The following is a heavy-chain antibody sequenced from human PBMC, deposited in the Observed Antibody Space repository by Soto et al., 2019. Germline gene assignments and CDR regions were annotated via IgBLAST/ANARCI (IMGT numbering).Heavy chain of an antibody. D-gene: IGHD6-19*01. J-gene: IGHJ6*02. CDR2: IIPIFGTA. CDR3: ARGGKQWLPRGYYYGMDV. Sequence: ASVKVSCKASGGTFSSYAISWVRQAPGQGLEWMGGIIPIFGTANYAQKFQGRVTITADESTSTAYMELSSLRSEDTAVYYCARGGKQWLPRGYYYGMDVWGQGTTVTVSS. CDR1: GGTFSSYA. V-gene: IGHV1-69*13.